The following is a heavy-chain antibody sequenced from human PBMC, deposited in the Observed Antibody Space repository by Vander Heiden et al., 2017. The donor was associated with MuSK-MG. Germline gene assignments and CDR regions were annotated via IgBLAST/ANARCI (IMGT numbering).Heavy chain of an antibody. V-gene: IGHV3-23*01. Sequence: EDQLLESGGDLVQPGGSLRLSCAAAGFTLRTYAMSWVRQDPGRGLEWVSSTAASGVVIYYTGAVQGRFPLSCDNANDIDYLQTSALRADDAAVYYGAIMRLGISSGYRDVWGRGT. D-gene: IGHD5-18*01. CDR3: AIMRLGISSGYRDV. CDR2: TAASGVVI. J-gene: IGHJ6*02. CDR1: GFTLRTYA.